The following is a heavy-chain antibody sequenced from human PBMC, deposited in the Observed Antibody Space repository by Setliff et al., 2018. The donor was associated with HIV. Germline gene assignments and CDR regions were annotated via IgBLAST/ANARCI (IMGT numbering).Heavy chain of an antibody. CDR1: GGSISPYF. Sequence: SETLSLTCTVSGGSISPYFWSWIRQPPGKGLEWIGYIYHNGNTNFNPSLKTRVSMSVDTSKNQFSLKLSSVTAADTAVYYCAREIYGGNSRPFDYWGQGTLVTVSS. CDR2: IYHNGNT. J-gene: IGHJ4*02. D-gene: IGHD4-17*01. V-gene: IGHV4-59*01. CDR3: AREIYGGNSRPFDY.